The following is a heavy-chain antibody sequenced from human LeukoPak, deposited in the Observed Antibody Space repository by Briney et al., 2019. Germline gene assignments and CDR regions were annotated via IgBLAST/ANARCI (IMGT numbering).Heavy chain of an antibody. Sequence: GGSLRLSCAASGFTFSSYAMHWVRQAPGKGLEYVSAISSNGGSTYYANSVKGRFTISRDNSKNTLYLQMGSLRAEDMAVYYCARGRPDYASYWGQGTLVTVSS. CDR3: ARGRPDYASY. CDR1: GFTFSSYA. CDR2: ISSNGGST. V-gene: IGHV3-64*01. J-gene: IGHJ4*02. D-gene: IGHD3-10*01.